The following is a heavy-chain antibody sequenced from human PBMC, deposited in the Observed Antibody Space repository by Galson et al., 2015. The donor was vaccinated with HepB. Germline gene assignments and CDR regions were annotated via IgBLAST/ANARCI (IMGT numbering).Heavy chain of an antibody. CDR3: ATMVGFGLDIVVVPAHYFDY. D-gene: IGHD2-2*03. CDR1: GYTLTELS. Sequence: SVKVSCKVSGYTLTELSMHWVRQAPGKGLEWMGGFDPEDGETIYAQKFQGRVTVTEDTSTDTAYMELSSLRSEDTAVYYCATMVGFGLDIVVVPAHYFDYWGQGTLVTVSS. CDR2: FDPEDGET. V-gene: IGHV1-24*01. J-gene: IGHJ4*02.